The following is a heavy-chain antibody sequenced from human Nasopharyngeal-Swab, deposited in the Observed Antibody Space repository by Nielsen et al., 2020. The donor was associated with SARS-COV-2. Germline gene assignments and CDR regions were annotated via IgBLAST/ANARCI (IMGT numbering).Heavy chain of an antibody. Sequence: GESLKLSCSCSGYLFTGFWIGWIRQMSGKGLEWMWIIYPGDSDTSYSPSFQGQVTLSSDNSINTAYLHLSSLRTSDTSMYYCARGRSGSYNWFDPWGQGTLVTVSS. CDR3: ARGRSGSYNWFDP. J-gene: IGHJ5*02. V-gene: IGHV5-51*01. CDR1: GYLFTGFW. CDR2: IYPGDSDT. D-gene: IGHD1-26*01.